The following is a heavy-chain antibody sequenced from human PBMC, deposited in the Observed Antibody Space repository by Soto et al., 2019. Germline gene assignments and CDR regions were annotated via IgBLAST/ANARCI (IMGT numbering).Heavy chain of an antibody. CDR3: ARLPVLSLVAVWGFEY. Sequence: GESLKISCKASGYTFISYWIGWVRQMPRKGLEWMGIIYPGYSDIRYSPSFQGQVTVSADKSITTAYLQWSSLKASDSAMYYCARLPVLSLVAVWGFEYWGLGALVTVAS. V-gene: IGHV5-51*01. J-gene: IGHJ4*02. CDR2: IYPGYSDI. CDR1: GYTFISYW. D-gene: IGHD3-16*01.